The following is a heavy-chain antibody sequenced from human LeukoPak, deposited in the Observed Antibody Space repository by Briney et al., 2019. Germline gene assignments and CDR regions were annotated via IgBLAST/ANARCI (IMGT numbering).Heavy chain of an antibody. J-gene: IGHJ4*02. Sequence: GGSLRLSCAASGFTFSSYEMNWVRQAPGKGLEWVSYISSSGSTIYYADSVKGRFTISRDNAKNSLYLQMNTLRAEDTAVYYCARDRHKYNYDSGGYPPYWGQGTLVTVSS. CDR3: ARDRHKYNYDSGGYPPY. CDR1: GFTFSSYE. D-gene: IGHD3-22*01. CDR2: ISSSGSTI. V-gene: IGHV3-48*03.